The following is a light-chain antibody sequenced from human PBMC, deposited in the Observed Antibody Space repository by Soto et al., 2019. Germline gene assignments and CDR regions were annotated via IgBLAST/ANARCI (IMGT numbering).Light chain of an antibody. J-gene: IGLJ1*01. CDR1: SGDFGGYDL. V-gene: IGLV2-23*02. CDR3: CSYAGINTLYV. CDR2: QVV. Sequence: QSALTQPASVSGSPGQSITISCTGTSGDFGGYDLVSWYQQHPGKAPKLMIYQVVKRPSGVSNRFSGSQSGNTASLTISGLQAEDEADYYCCSYAGINTLYVFGTGTKVTVL.